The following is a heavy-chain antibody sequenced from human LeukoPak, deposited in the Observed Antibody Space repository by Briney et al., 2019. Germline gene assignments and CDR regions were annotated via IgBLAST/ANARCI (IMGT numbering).Heavy chain of an antibody. J-gene: IGHJ4*02. Sequence: GGSLRLSCAASGFTVSSNYMNWVRQAPGKGLEWVSIIYSGGGTYYADSVKGRFTISRDNSKNTLYLQMNNLRADDTAVYYCTRGPGSTWYSDYWGQGTLVTVSS. CDR1: GFTVSSNY. CDR3: TRGPGSTWYSDY. D-gene: IGHD6-13*01. CDR2: IYSGGGT. V-gene: IGHV3-66*02.